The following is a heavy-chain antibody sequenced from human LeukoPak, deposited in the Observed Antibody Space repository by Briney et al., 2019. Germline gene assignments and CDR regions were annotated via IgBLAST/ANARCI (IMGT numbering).Heavy chain of an antibody. CDR1: GFIVSSKY. J-gene: IGHJ4*02. CDR2: IDQDGSEK. CDR3: ARVYYYGSGPRPSCLDY. Sequence: QPGGSLRLSCAASGFIVSSKYMSWVRQVPGKGLEWVGNIDQDGSEKYYVDSVKGRFTISRDNAKNSLYLQMNSLRAEDTAVYYCARVYYYGSGPRPSCLDYWGQGTLDTVSS. V-gene: IGHV3-7*04. D-gene: IGHD3-10*01.